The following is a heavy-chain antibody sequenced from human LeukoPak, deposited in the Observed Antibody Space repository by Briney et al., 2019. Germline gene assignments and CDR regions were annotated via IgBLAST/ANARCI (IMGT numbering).Heavy chain of an antibody. D-gene: IGHD3-22*01. Sequence: GGSLRLSCATSGFTFSSNWMSWVRQAPGKGLDWFSAISNNGDNTYYADSVKGRFTISRDNSKNTLYLQMNSLRAEDTAVYYCAKGQNYYDRGFDYWGQGTLVTVSS. CDR3: AKGQNYYDRGFDY. CDR1: GFTFSSNW. CDR2: ISNNGDNT. J-gene: IGHJ4*02. V-gene: IGHV3-23*01.